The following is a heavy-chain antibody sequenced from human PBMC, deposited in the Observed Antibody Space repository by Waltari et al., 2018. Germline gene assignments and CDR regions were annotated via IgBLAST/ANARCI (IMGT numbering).Heavy chain of an antibody. J-gene: IGHJ4*02. CDR2: IIPILGIA. CDR1: GGTFSSYT. Sequence: QVQLVQSGAEVKKPGSSVKVSCKASGGTFSSYTISWVRQAPGQGLEWMGRIIPILGIANYAQKVQGRVTITADKATSTAYMELSSLRSEDTAVYYCARVSQLGLYYFDYWGQGTLVTVSS. D-gene: IGHD3-3*02. CDR3: ARVSQLGLYYFDY. V-gene: IGHV1-69*02.